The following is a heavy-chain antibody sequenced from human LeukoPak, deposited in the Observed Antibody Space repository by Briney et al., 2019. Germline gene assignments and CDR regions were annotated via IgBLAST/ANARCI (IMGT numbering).Heavy chain of an antibody. J-gene: IGHJ2*01. CDR3: ARGAYYYDSSGYNWYFDL. CDR2: IYDSGST. CDR1: GGSISRYY. D-gene: IGHD3-22*01. V-gene: IGHV4-59*01. Sequence: SETLSLTCAVSGGSISRYYWSWIRQPPGKGLEWIGYIYDSGSTNYNPSLKSRVTISVDTSKKQFSLNLSSMTAADTAVYYCARGAYYYDSSGYNWYFDLWGRGTLVTVSS.